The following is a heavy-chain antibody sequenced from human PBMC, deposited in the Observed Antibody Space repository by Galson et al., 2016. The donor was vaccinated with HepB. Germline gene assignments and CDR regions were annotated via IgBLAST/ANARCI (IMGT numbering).Heavy chain of an antibody. CDR2: IIPLYGTA. CDR3: ARVRDGYNSYFYYSMDV. D-gene: IGHD5-24*01. Sequence: SVKVSCKASGGTFNSYAISWVRQAPGQGLEWMGGIIPLYGTANSAQKFQGRVTIIADESTSTAYMELSSLRSEDTAMYYCARVRDGYNSYFYYSMDVWGQGTTVTVSS. J-gene: IGHJ6*02. CDR1: GGTFNSYA. V-gene: IGHV1-69*13.